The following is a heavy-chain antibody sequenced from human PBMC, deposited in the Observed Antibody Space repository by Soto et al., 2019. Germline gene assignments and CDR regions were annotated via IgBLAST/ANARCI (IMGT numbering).Heavy chain of an antibody. Sequence: KTSETLSLTCTVSGGSISSGDYYWSWIRQPPGKGLEWIGYIYYSGSTYYNPSLKSRVTISVDTSKNQFSLKLSSVTAADTAVYYCAREPTQIYYYYGMDVWGQGTTVTVSS. J-gene: IGHJ6*02. CDR1: GGSISSGDYY. V-gene: IGHV4-30-4*01. CDR2: IYYSGST. CDR3: AREPTQIYYYYGMDV.